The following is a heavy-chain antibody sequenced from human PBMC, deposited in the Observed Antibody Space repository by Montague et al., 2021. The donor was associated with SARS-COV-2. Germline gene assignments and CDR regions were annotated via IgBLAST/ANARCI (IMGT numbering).Heavy chain of an antibody. J-gene: IGHJ4*02. CDR2: IWYDGSSD. CDR1: GFSFSNYG. Sequence: SLRLSCAASGFSFSNYGIHWVRQAPGKGLEWVALIWYDGSSDYYXDSVKGRFTISRDNSKNTAYLQMNSLRLEDTATYYCAKMGFGDRPNVDYRSGWEVDCWGQGIMVTVSS. V-gene: IGHV3-33*06. CDR3: AKMGFGDRPNVDYRSGWEVDC. D-gene: IGHD6-19*01.